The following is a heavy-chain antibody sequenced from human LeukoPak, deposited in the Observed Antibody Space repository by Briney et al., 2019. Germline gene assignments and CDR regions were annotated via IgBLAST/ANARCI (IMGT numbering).Heavy chain of an antibody. CDR2: FDPEDGET. CDR1: GYTLTELS. J-gene: IGHJ4*02. Sequence: ASVKVSCKVSGYTLTELSMHWVRQAPGKGLERMGGFDPEDGETIYAQKFQGRVTMTEDTSTDTSYMELSSLRSEDTAVYYCATASRGYSGYRNFDYWGQGTLVTVSS. CDR3: ATASRGYSGYRNFDY. V-gene: IGHV1-24*01. D-gene: IGHD5-12*01.